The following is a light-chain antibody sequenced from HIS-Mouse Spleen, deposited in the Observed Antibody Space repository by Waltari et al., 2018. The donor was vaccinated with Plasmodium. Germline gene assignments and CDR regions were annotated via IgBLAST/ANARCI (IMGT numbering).Light chain of an antibody. CDR3: QQYDNLPPGT. J-gene: IGKJ5*01. CDR1: QDISNY. V-gene: IGKV1-33*01. Sequence: DIQMTQSPSSLSASVGDRVTLTCQASQDISNYLNWYQQKPGKAPKLLIYDASNLETGVPSRFSGSGSGTDFTFTISSLQPEDIATYYCQQYDNLPPGTFGQGTRLEIK. CDR2: DAS.